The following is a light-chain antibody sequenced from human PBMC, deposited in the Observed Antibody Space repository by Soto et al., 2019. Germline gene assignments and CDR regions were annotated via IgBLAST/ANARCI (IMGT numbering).Light chain of an antibody. CDR1: QSISSK. CDR3: QQYNNWPRT. J-gene: IGKJ4*01. V-gene: IGKV3-15*01. CDR2: GAS. Sequence: EIVMTQSPATLSVSPGERATLSCRASQSISSKLAWYQQKPGQAPRLLIYGASTRATGISASFSGSGSGTEFSLTISSLQSEDFAVYYCQQYNNWPRTFGGGTKVEIK.